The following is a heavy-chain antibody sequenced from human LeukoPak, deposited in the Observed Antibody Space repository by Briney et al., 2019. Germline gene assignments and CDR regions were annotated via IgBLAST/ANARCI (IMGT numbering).Heavy chain of an antibody. V-gene: IGHV3-23*01. CDR1: GFTYSNFG. J-gene: IGHJ4*02. CDR3: ATLSSGGSGSYHHY. CDR2: ISAGGSDT. D-gene: IGHD3-10*01. Sequence: GGSLRLSCASSGFTYSNFGMSWVRQAPGKGLEWVSSISAGGSDTYFADSVKGRFRISRDNSKSTLFLQMNSLRVEDTAIYYCATLSSGGSGSYHHYWGQGTLVTVSS.